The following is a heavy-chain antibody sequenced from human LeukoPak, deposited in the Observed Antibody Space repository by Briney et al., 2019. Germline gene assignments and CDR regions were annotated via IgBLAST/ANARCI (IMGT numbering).Heavy chain of an antibody. CDR3: AKGELFDYFDY. J-gene: IGHJ4*02. D-gene: IGHD1-26*01. CDR2: ISGSGGST. Sequence: PGGSLRLSCAASGFTVSSNYMSWVRQAPGKGLEWVSAISGSGGSTYYADSVKGRFTISRDNSKNTLYLQMNSLRAEDTAVYYCAKGELFDYFDYWGQGTLVTVSS. V-gene: IGHV3-23*01. CDR1: GFTVSSNY.